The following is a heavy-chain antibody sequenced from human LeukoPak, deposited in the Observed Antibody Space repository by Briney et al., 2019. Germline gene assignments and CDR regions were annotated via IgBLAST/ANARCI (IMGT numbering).Heavy chain of an antibody. CDR3: ARGGRGVFDY. Sequence: SETLSLTCAVPGGSISSGGYSWSWIRQPPGKGLEWIGYIYHSGSTYYNPSLKSRVTISVDRSKNQFSLKLSSVTAADTAVYYCARGGRGVFDYWGQGTLVTVSS. CDR2: IYHSGST. J-gene: IGHJ4*02. CDR1: GGSISSGGYS. V-gene: IGHV4-30-2*01. D-gene: IGHD3-10*01.